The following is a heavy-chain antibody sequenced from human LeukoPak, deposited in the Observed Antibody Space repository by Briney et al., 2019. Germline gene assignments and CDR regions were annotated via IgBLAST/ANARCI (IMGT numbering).Heavy chain of an antibody. V-gene: IGHV4-4*07. D-gene: IGHD6-19*01. Sequence: SETLSLTCTVSGGSINNYYWSWIRQPAGKGLEWIGHIYTSGNTNYNYNPSLKSRVSMSIDTSKNQFSLKLSSVATADTAFYYCATYSSASDAFDIWGQGTKVTVSS. CDR2: IYTSGNTNY. J-gene: IGHJ3*02. CDR3: ATYSSASDAFDI. CDR1: GGSINNYY.